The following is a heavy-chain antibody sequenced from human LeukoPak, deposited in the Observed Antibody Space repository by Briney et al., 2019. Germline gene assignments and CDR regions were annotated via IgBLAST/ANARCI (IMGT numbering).Heavy chain of an antibody. CDR1: GGSFSSYD. J-gene: IGHJ6*03. CDR2: IYSSGST. Sequence: PSETLSLTCTASGGSFSSYDRSWIRQAAGKGLEWIGRIYSSGSTNYNASLKSRVTMSVATSKNQFSLKLSSVTAADTAVYYCAREREGRLGYCSSTSCSKYYYYMDVWGKGTTVTVSS. CDR3: AREREGRLGYCSSTSCSKYYYYMDV. D-gene: IGHD2-2*01. V-gene: IGHV4-4*07.